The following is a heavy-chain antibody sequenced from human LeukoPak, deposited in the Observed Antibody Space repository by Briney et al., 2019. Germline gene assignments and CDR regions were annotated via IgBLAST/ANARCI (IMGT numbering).Heavy chain of an antibody. CDR2: ISANGGGT. J-gene: IGHJ4*02. D-gene: IGHD6-13*01. CDR3: AKGSSPFDY. V-gene: IGHV3-23*01. Sequence: GGSLRLSCAASGFTFSNYAMSWVRQAPGKGLEWVSAISANGGGTYYADSVKGRFTISRDNSKNTLYLQMNSLRAEDTAVYYCAKGSSPFDYWGQGTLVTVS. CDR1: GFTFSNYA.